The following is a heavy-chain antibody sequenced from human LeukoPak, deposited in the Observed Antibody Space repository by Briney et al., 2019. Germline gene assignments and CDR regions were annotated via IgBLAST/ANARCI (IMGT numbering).Heavy chain of an antibody. J-gene: IGHJ4*02. CDR3: AREKPRSAAVAAAGSD. CDR1: GGSFSVYY. Sequence: PSETLSLTCAVYGGSFSVYYWSWIRQPPGKGLEWIGEINHSGSTNYNPSLKSRVTISVDTSKNQFSLKLSSVTAADTAVYYCAREKPRSAAVAAAGSDWGQGTLVTVSS. CDR2: INHSGST. D-gene: IGHD6-13*01. V-gene: IGHV4-34*01.